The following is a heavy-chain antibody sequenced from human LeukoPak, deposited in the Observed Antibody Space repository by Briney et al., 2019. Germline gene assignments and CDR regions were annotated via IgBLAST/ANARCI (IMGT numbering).Heavy chain of an antibody. D-gene: IGHD5-12*01. CDR3: AGGNSGYEY. CDR2: ISGSSGYI. V-gene: IGHV3-21*01. Sequence: QPGGSLRLSCVASGFTFSRYSMNWGRQAPGKGLEWVASISGSSGYIFYGGSGEGRSIISRDNAKNSVYLQMDNLRDEDTAVYYCAGGNSGYEYWGQGTLVTVSS. CDR1: GFTFSRYS. J-gene: IGHJ4*02.